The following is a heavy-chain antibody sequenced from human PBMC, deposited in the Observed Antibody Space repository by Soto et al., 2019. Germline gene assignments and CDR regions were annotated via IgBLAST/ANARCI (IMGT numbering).Heavy chain of an antibody. D-gene: IGHD3-10*01. Sequence: QVQLQESGPGLVKPSETLSLTCTVSGGSISSYYWSWIRQPPGKGLEWSGNIYYSGSTNYNPSLKSRVTISVDTSKDQFSLKLSSVTAADTAVYYCAREGYGSGTYYYYGMDVWGQGTTVTVSS. CDR3: AREGYGSGTYYYYGMDV. J-gene: IGHJ6*02. CDR2: IYYSGST. V-gene: IGHV4-59*01. CDR1: GGSISSYY.